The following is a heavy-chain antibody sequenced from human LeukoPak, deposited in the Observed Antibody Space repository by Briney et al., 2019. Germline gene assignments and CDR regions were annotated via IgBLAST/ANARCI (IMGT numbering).Heavy chain of an antibody. CDR2: INSDGSST. V-gene: IGHV3-74*01. Sequence: SGGSLRLSCAASGFTFSSYWMHWVRQAPGKGLVWVSRINSDGSSTSYADSVKGRFTISRDNAKNTLYLQMNSLRAEDTALYYCARDGLWFGELTKYYYSYMDVWGKGTTVTVSS. J-gene: IGHJ6*03. CDR3: ARDGLWFGELTKYYYSYMDV. CDR1: GFTFSSYW. D-gene: IGHD3-10*01.